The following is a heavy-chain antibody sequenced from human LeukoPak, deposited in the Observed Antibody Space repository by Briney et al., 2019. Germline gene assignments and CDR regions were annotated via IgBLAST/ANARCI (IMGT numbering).Heavy chain of an antibody. CDR3: ASGSLTRNAFDI. J-gene: IGHJ3*02. CDR2: ISGSGGST. CDR1: GFTFSSYA. Sequence: PGGSLRLSCAASGFTFSSYAMSWVRQAPGKGLEWVSAISGSGGSTYYADSVKGRFTISRDNSKNTLYLQMNSLRAEDTAIYYCASGSLTRNAFDIWGQGTMVTVSS. V-gene: IGHV3-23*01. D-gene: IGHD1-26*01.